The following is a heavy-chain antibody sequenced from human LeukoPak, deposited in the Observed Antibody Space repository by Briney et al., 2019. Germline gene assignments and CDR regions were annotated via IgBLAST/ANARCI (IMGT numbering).Heavy chain of an antibody. V-gene: IGHV4-61*08. D-gene: IGHD3-3*01. CDR2: IYYSGST. CDR3: ARAKRVAGDYDFWSGYYYYFDY. CDR1: GGSISSGGYY. Sequence: PSETLSLTCTVSGGSISSGGYYWSWIRQPPGKGLEWIGYIYYSGSTNYNPSLKSRVTISVDTSKNQFSLKLSSVTAADTAVYYCARAKRVAGDYDFWSGYYYYFDYWGQGTLVTVSS. J-gene: IGHJ4*02.